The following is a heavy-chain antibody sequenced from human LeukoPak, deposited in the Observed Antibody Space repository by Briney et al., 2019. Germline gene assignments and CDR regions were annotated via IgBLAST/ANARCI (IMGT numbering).Heavy chain of an antibody. Sequence: SSVTVSCTASRATLTSYGINCVRQAPGQGLEWMARIIPIVGIINYAQKFQGRVTITADKSTSTAYMELSSLRSEDTAVYYCARTYYYDSSGYLGLDYWGQGTLVTVSS. CDR3: ARTYYYDSSGYLGLDY. D-gene: IGHD3-22*01. CDR1: RATLTSYG. J-gene: IGHJ4*02. V-gene: IGHV1-69*04. CDR2: IIPIVGII.